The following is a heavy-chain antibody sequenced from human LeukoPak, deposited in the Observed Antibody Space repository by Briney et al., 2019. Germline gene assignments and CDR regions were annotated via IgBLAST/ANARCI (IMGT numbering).Heavy chain of an antibody. CDR3: AKSSLYYDFWSGYLGGSMDV. D-gene: IGHD3-3*01. CDR1: GFTFDDYA. J-gene: IGHJ6*03. Sequence: GGSLRLSCAASGFTFDDYAMHWVRQAPGKGLEWVSGISWNSGSIGYADSVKGRFTISRDNAKNSLYLQMNGLRAEDTALYYCAKSSLYYDFWSGYLGGSMDVWGKGTTVTVSS. V-gene: IGHV3-9*01. CDR2: ISWNSGSI.